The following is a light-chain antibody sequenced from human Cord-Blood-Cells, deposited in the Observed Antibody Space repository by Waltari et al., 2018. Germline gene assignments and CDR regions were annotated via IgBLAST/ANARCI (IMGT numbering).Light chain of an antibody. CDR1: QDISNY. CDR3: QQYNSYPLT. CDR2: DAS. V-gene: IGKV1-33*01. J-gene: IGKJ4*01. Sequence: DIQMTQSPSSLSASVGDRVTITCQASQDISNYLNWYQQKPGKAPKLLIYDASNLETGVPSRFSGSGSGTDFTFTISSLQPDDFATYYCQQYNSYPLTFGGGTKVEIK.